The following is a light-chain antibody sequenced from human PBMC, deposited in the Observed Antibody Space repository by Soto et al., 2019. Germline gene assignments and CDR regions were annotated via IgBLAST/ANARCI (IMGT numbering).Light chain of an antibody. CDR1: QTIGSW. CDR2: EAS. CDR3: LQYSSYSQT. J-gene: IGKJ1*01. V-gene: IGKV1-5*01. Sequence: DIQLTQSPSTLSASVGDRVTLTCRASQTIGSWLDWYQQKPGKAPKLLIYEASTLDSGVPARFSGSGSGTDFTLTISSLQPDDFATYYCLQYSSYSQTFGQGTKVDIK.